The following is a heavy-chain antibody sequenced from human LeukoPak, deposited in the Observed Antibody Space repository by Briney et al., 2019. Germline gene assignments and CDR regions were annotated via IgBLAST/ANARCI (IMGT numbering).Heavy chain of an antibody. CDR2: IYYSGST. D-gene: IGHD4-17*01. Sequence: SETLSLTCTVSGGSISGSSYYWGWIRQPPGKGLEWIGYIYYSGSTNYNPSLKSRVTISVDTSKNQFSLKLSSVTAADTAVYYCARTTYGDLNYWGQGTLVTVSS. CDR1: GGSISGSSYY. V-gene: IGHV4-61*05. J-gene: IGHJ4*02. CDR3: ARTTYGDLNY.